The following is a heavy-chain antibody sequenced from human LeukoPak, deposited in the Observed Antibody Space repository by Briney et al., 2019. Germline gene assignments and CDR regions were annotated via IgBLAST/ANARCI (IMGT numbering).Heavy chain of an antibody. J-gene: IGHJ5*02. CDR2: IYTSGST. Sequence: PSETLSLTCTVSGGSISSGSYYWSWIRQPAGKGLEWIGRIYTSGSTNYNPSLKSRVTISVDTSKNQFSLKLSSVTAADTAVYYCARGAFPNTNWFDPWGQGTLVTVSS. CDR1: GGSISSGSYY. V-gene: IGHV4-61*02. D-gene: IGHD3-3*02. CDR3: ARGAFPNTNWFDP.